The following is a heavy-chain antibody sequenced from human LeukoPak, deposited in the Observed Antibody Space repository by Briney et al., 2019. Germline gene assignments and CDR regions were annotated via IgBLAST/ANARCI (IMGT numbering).Heavy chain of an antibody. V-gene: IGHV4-34*01. CDR1: GGSFSGYY. CDR3: ARVRIYDYIWGSYRYFPFDY. D-gene: IGHD3-16*02. J-gene: IGHJ4*02. CDR2: INHSGST. Sequence: SETLSLTCAVSGGSFSGYYWSWIRQPPGKGLEWTGEINHSGSTNYNPSLKSRVTISVDTSKNQFSLKLSSVTAADTAVYYCARVRIYDYIWGSYRYFPFDYWGQGTLVTVSS.